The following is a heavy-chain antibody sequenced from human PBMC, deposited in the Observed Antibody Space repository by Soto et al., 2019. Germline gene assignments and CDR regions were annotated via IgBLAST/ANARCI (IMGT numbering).Heavy chain of an antibody. V-gene: IGHV4-34*01. CDR1: GGSFSGYY. CDR2: INHSGST. D-gene: IGHD3-3*01. J-gene: IGHJ4*02. CDR3: ARCTIFGVVIPYYFDY. Sequence: SETLSLTCAVYGGSFSGYYWSWIRQPPGKGLEWIGEINHSGSTNYNPSLKSRVTISVDTSKNQFSLKLSSVTAADTAVYYCARCTIFGVVIPYYFDYWGQGTLVTVSS.